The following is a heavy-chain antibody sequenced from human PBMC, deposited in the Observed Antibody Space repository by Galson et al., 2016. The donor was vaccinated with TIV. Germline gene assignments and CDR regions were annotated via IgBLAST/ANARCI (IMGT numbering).Heavy chain of an antibody. CDR1: GFTFSNAW. D-gene: IGHD2-15*01. Sequence: SLRLSCAASGFTFSNAWMTWVRQAPGRGLEWVGRIKSKSDGATTAYAAPVKGRFSISRDDSKDTVYLQMNNLKTEDTALYFFTTDLGYCLISRCSLGLDYWGQGTLVTVSS. CDR3: TTDLGYCLISRCSLGLDY. J-gene: IGHJ4*02. CDR2: IKSKSDGATT. V-gene: IGHV3-15*01.